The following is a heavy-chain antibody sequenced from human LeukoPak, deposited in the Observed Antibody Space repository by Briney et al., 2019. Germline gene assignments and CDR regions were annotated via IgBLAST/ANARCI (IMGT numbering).Heavy chain of an antibody. J-gene: IGHJ6*03. CDR1: GFTFSTFA. V-gene: IGHV3-23*01. Sequence: PGGSLRLSCAASGFTFSTFAMIWVRQPPGKGLEWVSSIFPSGGEIHYADSVKGRFTISRDNSKNTLYLQMNSLRAEDTAVYYCAKVPREYCSGGSCYLNYYYYYMDVWGKETTVTVSS. D-gene: IGHD2-15*01. CDR2: IFPSGGEI. CDR3: AKVPREYCSGGSCYLNYYYYYMDV.